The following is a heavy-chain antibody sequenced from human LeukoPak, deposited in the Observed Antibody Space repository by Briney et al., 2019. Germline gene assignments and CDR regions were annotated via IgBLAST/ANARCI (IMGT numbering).Heavy chain of an antibody. CDR1: GFTFSSYG. CDR2: ISYDGSNK. D-gene: IGHD6-19*01. V-gene: IGHV3-30*18. CDR3: AKDPDRGGWYSYYFDY. Sequence: GGSLRLSCAASGFTFSSYGMHWVRQAPGKGLEWVAVISYDGSNKYYADSMKGRFTISRDNSKNTLYLQMNSLRVEDTAVYYCAKDPDRGGWYSYYFDYWGQGTLVTVSP. J-gene: IGHJ4*02.